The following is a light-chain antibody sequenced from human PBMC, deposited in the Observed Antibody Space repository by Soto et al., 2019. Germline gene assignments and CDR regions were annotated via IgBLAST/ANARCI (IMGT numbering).Light chain of an antibody. CDR3: QDYYSPPST. Sequence: DIQMTQSPSSLSASVGDRVTITCRASQGISSSLAWYQHKPGKVPELLIYAASTLHSGVPSRFSGSGSGTDFTLTISSLQPEDVATYYCQDYYSPPSTFGPGTKVNFK. CDR2: AAS. J-gene: IGKJ3*01. V-gene: IGKV1-27*01. CDR1: QGISSS.